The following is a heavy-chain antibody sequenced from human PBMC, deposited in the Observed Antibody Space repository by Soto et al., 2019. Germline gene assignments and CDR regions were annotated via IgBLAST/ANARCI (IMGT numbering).Heavy chain of an antibody. V-gene: IGHV4-4*07. CDR2: IFSSGST. CDR3: AREGSYSAYNFAHGIQLWSFDF. CDR1: GGSINTFY. D-gene: IGHD5-12*01. J-gene: IGHJ4*02. Sequence: KASETLSLTCTVSGGSINTFYWSWVRQPAGKGPEWIGRIFSSGSTSFNPSLESRVAMSVDTSKNHFSLDLSSVTAADMAVYYCAREGSYSAYNFAHGIQLWSFDFWGQGALVTVSS.